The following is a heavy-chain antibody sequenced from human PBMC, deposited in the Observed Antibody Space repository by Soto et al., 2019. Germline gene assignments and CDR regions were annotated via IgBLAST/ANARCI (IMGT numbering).Heavy chain of an antibody. J-gene: IGHJ6*03. CDR3: ARDCGSCYSGHI. V-gene: IGHV4-31*03. CDR1: GGSIRSGGYH. D-gene: IGHD2-15*01. Sequence: TLSVTCNVPGGSIRSGGYHWCWIRQHPGKGLEWIGYIYYSGSTYYNPSLKSRVTISVDTSKNQFSLKLSSVTAADTSLYYCARDCGSCYSGHIWGKGTIVT. CDR2: IYYSGST.